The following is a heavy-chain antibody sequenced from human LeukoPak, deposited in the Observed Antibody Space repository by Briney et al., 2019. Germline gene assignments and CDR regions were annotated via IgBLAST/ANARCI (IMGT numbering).Heavy chain of an antibody. CDR1: GFTFSSYW. CDR2: INSDGYST. V-gene: IGHV3-74*01. J-gene: IGHJ4*02. D-gene: IGHD1-26*01. Sequence: PGGSLRLSCAASGFTFSSYWMHWVRQAPGKGLVWVSRINSDGYSTSYADSVKGRFTISRDNAKNTLYLQMNSLRAEDTAVYYCASPYSGSYYGFGYWGQGTLVTVSS. CDR3: ASPYSGSYYGFGY.